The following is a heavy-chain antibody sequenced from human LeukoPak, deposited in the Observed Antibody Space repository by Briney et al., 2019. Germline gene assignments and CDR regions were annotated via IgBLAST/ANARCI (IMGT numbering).Heavy chain of an antibody. D-gene: IGHD5-12*01. Sequence: GGSLRLSCAASGFTFSSYAMHWVRQAPGKGLEWVAVISYDGSNKYYADSVKGRFTISRDNSKNTLYLQMNSLRAEDTAVYYCARDSRSSGYGWFDPWGQGTLVTVSS. CDR3: ARDSRSSGYGWFDP. CDR1: GFTFSSYA. CDR2: ISYDGSNK. V-gene: IGHV3-30*04. J-gene: IGHJ5*02.